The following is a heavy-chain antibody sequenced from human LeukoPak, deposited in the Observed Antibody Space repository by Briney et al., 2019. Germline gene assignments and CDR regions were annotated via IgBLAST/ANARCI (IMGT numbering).Heavy chain of an antibody. D-gene: IGHD6-19*01. CDR2: IIPIFGTA. Sequence: SVKVSCKASGYTFTGYFMHWVRQAPGQGLEWMGGIIPIFGTANYAQKFQGRVTITADKSTSTAYMELSSLRSEDTAVYYCASISDYYYMDVWGKGTTVTVSS. J-gene: IGHJ6*03. V-gene: IGHV1-69*06. CDR3: ASISDYYYMDV. CDR1: GYTFTGYF.